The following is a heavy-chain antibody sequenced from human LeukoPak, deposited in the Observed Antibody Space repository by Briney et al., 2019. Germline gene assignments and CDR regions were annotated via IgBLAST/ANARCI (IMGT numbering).Heavy chain of an antibody. D-gene: IGHD1-26*01. CDR3: ARMGAPGSYYYYYMDV. V-gene: IGHV3-20*01. CDR1: GFTFDGYG. CDR2: INWNGGST. J-gene: IGHJ6*03. Sequence: GGSLRLSCAASGFTFDGYGMSWVRQAPGKGLEWVSGINWNGGSTGYADSVKGRFTISRDNAKNSLYLQMNSLRAEDTALYHCARMGAPGSYYYYYMDVWGRGTLVTVSS.